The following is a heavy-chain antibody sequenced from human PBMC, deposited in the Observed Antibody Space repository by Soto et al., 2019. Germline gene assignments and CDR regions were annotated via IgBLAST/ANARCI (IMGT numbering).Heavy chain of an antibody. D-gene: IGHD2-2*01. CDR3: AREKRHFTDACNRGAFDI. Sequence: EVQVVESGGGLVQPGGSLRLSCAASGFTFSEYSIRWVRQAPGKGLEWLSFIGSGDNHIFYSDSVKGRFTISRDNAKNSVYLQLNSLSADDSAVYYCAREKRHFTDACNRGAFDIWGQGTMVTVSS. CDR2: IGSGDNHI. J-gene: IGHJ3*02. CDR1: GFTFSEYS. V-gene: IGHV3-21*01.